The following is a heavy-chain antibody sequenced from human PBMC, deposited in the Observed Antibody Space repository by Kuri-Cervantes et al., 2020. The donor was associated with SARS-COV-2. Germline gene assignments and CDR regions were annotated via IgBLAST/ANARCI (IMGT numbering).Heavy chain of an antibody. J-gene: IGHJ6*03. D-gene: IGHD4/OR15-4a*01. CDR3: ARVMVEQQAVYMDV. CDR2: INHSGST. Sequence: SETPSLTCTVSGGSISPYDWSWIRQSPGKGLEWIGEINHSGSTNYNPSLKSRLTISVDTSKNQFSLKLSSVTAADTAVYYCARVMVEQQAVYMDVWGKGTTVTVSS. CDR1: GGSISPYD. V-gene: IGHV4-34*01.